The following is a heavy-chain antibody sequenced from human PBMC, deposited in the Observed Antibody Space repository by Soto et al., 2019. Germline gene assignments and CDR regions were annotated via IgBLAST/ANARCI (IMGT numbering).Heavy chain of an antibody. CDR1: GGTFSSYA. V-gene: IGHV1-69*13. CDR3: ARDSGGATGPPDY. Sequence: SVKVSCKASGGTFSSYAISWVRQAPGQGLEWMGGIIPIFGTANYAQKFQGRVTITADESTSTAYMELSSLRSEDTAVYYCARDSGGATGPPDYWGQGTLVTVSS. D-gene: IGHD1-26*01. CDR2: IIPIFGTA. J-gene: IGHJ4*02.